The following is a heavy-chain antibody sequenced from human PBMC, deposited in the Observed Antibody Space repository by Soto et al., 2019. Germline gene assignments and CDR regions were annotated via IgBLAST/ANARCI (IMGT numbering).Heavy chain of an antibody. CDR2: ISGSGGST. J-gene: IGHJ6*02. CDR3: AKAEYSSSPYYYGMDV. CDR1: GFTFSSYA. D-gene: IGHD6-6*01. Sequence: EVQLLESGGGLVQPGGSLRLSCAASGFTFSSYAMNWVRQAPGKGLEWVSAISGSGGSTYYADSVKGRFTISRDDSRNTLDLHMHSLRAEDTALYYCAKAEYSSSPYYYGMDVWGQGTTVTVSS. V-gene: IGHV3-23*01.